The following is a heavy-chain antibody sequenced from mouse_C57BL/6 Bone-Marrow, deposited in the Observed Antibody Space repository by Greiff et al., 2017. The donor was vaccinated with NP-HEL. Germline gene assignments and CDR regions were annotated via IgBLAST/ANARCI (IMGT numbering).Heavy chain of an antibody. CDR3: ASPYYGCALYYAMDY. J-gene: IGHJ4*01. D-gene: IGHD2-2*01. CDR2: IRNKANGYTT. Sequence: EVQRVESGGGLVQPGGSLSLSCAASGFTFTDYYMSWVRQPPGKALEWLGFIRNKANGYTTEYSASVKGRFTISRDNSKSILYLQMNALRAEDSATYYGASPYYGCALYYAMDYWGQGTSVTVSS. V-gene: IGHV7-3*01. CDR1: GFTFTDYY.